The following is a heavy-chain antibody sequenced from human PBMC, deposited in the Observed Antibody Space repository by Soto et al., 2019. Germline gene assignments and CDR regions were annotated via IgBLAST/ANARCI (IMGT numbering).Heavy chain of an antibody. CDR1: GFSLSDYA. CDR3: ARRNWFDP. CDR2: ISYDGNRK. J-gene: IGHJ5*02. Sequence: GGSLRLSCAASGFSLSDYAMHWVRQAPAKGLEWVAVISYDGNRKFYADSVKGRFTIFRDTSQNTLFLEMNSLTTEDTAVYYCARRNWFDPWGQGMLVTVSS. V-gene: IGHV3-30-3*01.